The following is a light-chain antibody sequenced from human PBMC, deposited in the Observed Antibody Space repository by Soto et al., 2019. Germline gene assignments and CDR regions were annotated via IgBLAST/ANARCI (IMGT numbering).Light chain of an antibody. J-gene: IGKJ5*01. CDR3: QQYDNLPIT. Sequence: DIQMTQSPSSLSASVGDRVTITCQASQDISNYLNWYQQKPGKAPKLLIYDASNLETGVPSRFSGSGSGTDFIFPISSLQPEDIATYYCQQYDNLPITFGQGTRLEIK. CDR1: QDISNY. CDR2: DAS. V-gene: IGKV1-33*01.